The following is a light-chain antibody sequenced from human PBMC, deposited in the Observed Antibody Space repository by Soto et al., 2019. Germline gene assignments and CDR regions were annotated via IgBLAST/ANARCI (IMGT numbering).Light chain of an antibody. CDR2: DAS. CDR3: KEYHSYPWT. CDR1: QTISTW. Sequence: DIQMTQSPSTLSASVGDRVTITCRASQTISTWLAWYQQKPGKAPKLLIFDASALNSGVPSRISGSGSGTEFTLTNNSLQADDFATYYCKEYHSYPWTFGQGTKVEIK. V-gene: IGKV1-5*01. J-gene: IGKJ1*01.